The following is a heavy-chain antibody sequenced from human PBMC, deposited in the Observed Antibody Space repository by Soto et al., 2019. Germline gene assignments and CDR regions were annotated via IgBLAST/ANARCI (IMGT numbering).Heavy chain of an antibody. J-gene: IGHJ5*02. V-gene: IGHV1-69*13. CDR1: GGTFSSYS. D-gene: IGHD6-6*01. Sequence: SVKVSCKASGGTFSSYSISWLRQSPGQGLEWMGGIIPIFGTPHYAQKFQGRLTITADESTSTAYMDLSSLRFEDTAVYYCVRDSAARIWFDPWGQGTLVTVSS. CDR3: VRDSAARIWFDP. CDR2: IIPIFGTP.